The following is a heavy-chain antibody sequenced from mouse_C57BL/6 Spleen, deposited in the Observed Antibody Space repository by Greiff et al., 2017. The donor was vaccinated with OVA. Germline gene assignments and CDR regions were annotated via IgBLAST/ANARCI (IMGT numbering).Heavy chain of an antibody. Sequence: EVKLQESGGGLVKPGGSLKLSCAASGFTFSSYAMSWVRQTPEKRLEWVATISDGGSYTYYPDNVKGRFTISRDNAKNNLYLQMSHLKSEDTAMYYCARDTYYGNYRKSVYFDVWGTGTTVTVSS. CDR2: ISDGGSYT. V-gene: IGHV5-4*01. CDR1: GFTFSSYA. J-gene: IGHJ1*03. CDR3: ARDTYYGNYRKSVYFDV. D-gene: IGHD2-10*01.